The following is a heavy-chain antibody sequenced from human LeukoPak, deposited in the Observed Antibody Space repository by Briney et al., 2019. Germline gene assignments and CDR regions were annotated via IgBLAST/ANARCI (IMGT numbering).Heavy chain of an antibody. CDR3: ARLYNWNDHAFDI. CDR2: ISAYNGNT. D-gene: IGHD1-20*01. Sequence: ASVKFSCKASGYSFTSYGISWLRHAPGQGLESMGWISAYNGNTNYTQKLQGRVTMTTDTSTSTAYMELRTLRTAETAVYYCARLYNWNDHAFDIWGQGTMVTVSS. J-gene: IGHJ3*02. CDR1: GYSFTSYG. V-gene: IGHV1-18*01.